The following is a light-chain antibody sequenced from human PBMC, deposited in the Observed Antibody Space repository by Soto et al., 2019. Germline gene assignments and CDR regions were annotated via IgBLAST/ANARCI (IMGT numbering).Light chain of an antibody. V-gene: IGKV1-9*01. J-gene: IGKJ4*01. Sequence: IQLTQSPSSLSASVGDRVTITCRASQGISNYLAWYQQTPVKAPKLLIYAASTLQGVVPSRFSGSGSGTDFAVTITNLQPEDFATYYCQQLDSYSSTFGGGTKVEIK. CDR1: QGISNY. CDR3: QQLDSYSST. CDR2: AAS.